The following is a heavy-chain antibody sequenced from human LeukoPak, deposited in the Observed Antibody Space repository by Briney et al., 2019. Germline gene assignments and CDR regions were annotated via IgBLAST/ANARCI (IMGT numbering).Heavy chain of an antibody. J-gene: IGHJ4*02. CDR2: IKSDGTT. CDR3: TTDPRH. CDR1: GLTFSNFW. V-gene: IGHV3-15*01. Sequence: GGSLRLSCAASGLTFSNFWVSWVRQPPGKGLEWVGRIKSDGTTDYIAPVKGRFTISRDNSEDTVYLQMDSLKTEDTAVCYCTTDPRHWGQGTLVTVSS.